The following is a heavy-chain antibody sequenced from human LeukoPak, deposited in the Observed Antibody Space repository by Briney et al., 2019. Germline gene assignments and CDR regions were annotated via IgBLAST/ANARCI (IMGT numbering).Heavy chain of an antibody. V-gene: IGHV4-30-4*01. D-gene: IGHD5-12*01. CDR3: TRDTGYAGKD. CDR1: GGSISSGDYY. CDR2: IYYSGST. J-gene: IGHJ4*02. Sequence: SETLSLTCTVSGGSISSGDYYWGWIRQPPGKGLEWIGYIYYSGSTYYNPSLKSRVTISVDTSKNQFSLKLTSVTAADTAVYYCTRDTGYAGKDWGQGTLVTVSS.